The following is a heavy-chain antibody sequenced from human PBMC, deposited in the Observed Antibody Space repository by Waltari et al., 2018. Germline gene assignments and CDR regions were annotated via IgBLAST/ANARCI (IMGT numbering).Heavy chain of an antibody. CDR3: AREQHAYGDYIDY. Sequence: EVQLVQSGGGLVQPGESLRLSWAAPVFRCSHCGVCWVRQVPGKGLEFVANMNQDGSQKNYVGSVKGRFTISRDNAKNSLYLQMNSLRAEDTAFYYCAREQHAYGDYIDYWGQGTLVTVSS. D-gene: IGHD4-17*01. CDR2: MNQDGSQK. J-gene: IGHJ4*02. CDR1: VFRCSHCG. V-gene: IGHV3-7*01.